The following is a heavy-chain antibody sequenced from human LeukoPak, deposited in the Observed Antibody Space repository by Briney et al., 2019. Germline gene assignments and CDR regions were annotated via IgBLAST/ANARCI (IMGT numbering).Heavy chain of an antibody. V-gene: IGHV3-23*01. CDR2: ISTSGAST. CDR1: GFTFRSYA. Sequence: GGSLRLSCAASGFTFRSYAMSWVRQAPRTGLEWFSAISTSGASTYYADSVKHRFTISRDNSKNTLYRQMNSLIAEDTAVYYCATLDLDFWCGYFAYDAFDIWGQGTMVTVSS. D-gene: IGHD3-3*01. CDR3: ATLDLDFWCGYFAYDAFDI. J-gene: IGHJ3*02.